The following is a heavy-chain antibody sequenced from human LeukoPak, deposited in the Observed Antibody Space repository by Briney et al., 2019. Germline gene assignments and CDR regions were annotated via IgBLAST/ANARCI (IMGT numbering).Heavy chain of an antibody. J-gene: IGHJ4*02. Sequence: SETLSLTCAVSGGSISSGGYSWSWIRQPPGKGLEWIGYIYHSGSTYYNPSLKSRVTISVDRSKNQFSLKLSSVTAADTAVYYCARCRDGYNRVDYWGQGTLVTVSS. CDR3: ARCRDGYNRVDY. D-gene: IGHD5-24*01. V-gene: IGHV4-30-2*01. CDR1: GGSISSGGYS. CDR2: IYHSGST.